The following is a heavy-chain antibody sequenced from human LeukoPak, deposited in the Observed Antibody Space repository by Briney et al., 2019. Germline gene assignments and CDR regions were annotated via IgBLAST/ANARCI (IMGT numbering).Heavy chain of an antibody. D-gene: IGHD5-18*01. J-gene: IGHJ4*02. CDR3: AGIYSYVHRPTEY. V-gene: IGHV3-48*03. CDR2: ISSSGSTK. CDR1: GFRFNTYE. Sequence: PGGSLRLSCAASGFRFNTYEMNWVRQAPGKGLEWLSYISSSGSTKHYANSVKGRLTISRDNTGNSLYLQMNRLRVEDTAIYYCAGIYSYVHRPTEYWGQGILVTVSS.